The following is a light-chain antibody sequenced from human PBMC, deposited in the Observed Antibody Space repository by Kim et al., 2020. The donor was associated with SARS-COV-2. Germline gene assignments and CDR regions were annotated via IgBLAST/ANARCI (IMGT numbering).Light chain of an antibody. CDR3: AAWDDSLSGWV. J-gene: IGLJ3*02. CDR2: RNN. Sequence: PGQRVTISCSGSSSNIGSNYVYWYQQLPGTAPKLLIYRNNQRPSGVPDRFSGSKSGTSASLAISGLRSEDEADYYCAAWDDSLSGWVFGGGTQLTVL. V-gene: IGLV1-47*01. CDR1: SSNIGSNY.